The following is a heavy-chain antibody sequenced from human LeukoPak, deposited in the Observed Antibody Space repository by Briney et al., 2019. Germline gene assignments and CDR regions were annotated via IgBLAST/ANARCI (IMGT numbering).Heavy chain of an antibody. CDR3: ARGSGGSGYDRAYYYGMDV. Sequence: GGSLRLSCAASGFTFTKNWMTWVRQAPGKGLVWVANIKQDGTEKYYVDSVKGRFTISRDNSKNTLYLQMNSLRAEDTAVYYCARGSGGSGYDRAYYYGMDVWGQGTTVTVSS. D-gene: IGHD5-12*01. V-gene: IGHV3-7*01. CDR1: GFTFTKNW. CDR2: IKQDGTEK. J-gene: IGHJ6*02.